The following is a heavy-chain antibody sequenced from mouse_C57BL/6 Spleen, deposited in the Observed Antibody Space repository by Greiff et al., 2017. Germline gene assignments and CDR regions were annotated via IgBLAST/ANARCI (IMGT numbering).Heavy chain of an antibody. D-gene: IGHD1-1*01. Sequence: VQLQQSGAELARPGASVKLSCKASGYTFTSYGISWVKQRTGQGLEWIGEIYPRSGNTYYNEKFKGKATLTADKPSSTAYMELRSLTSEDSAVYFCAGRYGSSTGYAMDYWGQGTSVTVSS. CDR1: GYTFTSYG. J-gene: IGHJ4*01. CDR2: IYPRSGNT. V-gene: IGHV1-81*01. CDR3: AGRYGSSTGYAMDY.